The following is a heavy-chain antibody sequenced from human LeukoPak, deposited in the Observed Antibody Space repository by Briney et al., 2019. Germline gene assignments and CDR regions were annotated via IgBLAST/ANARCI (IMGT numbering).Heavy chain of an antibody. D-gene: IGHD3-9*01. Sequence: ASVKVSCKASGYTFTSYHMHWVRQAPGQGLEWMGIINPSGGTTNYAQKFQGRVTITADESTGTAYMELSSLRSEDTAVYYCARDDGRYFDRLGHDAFDIWGQGTLVTVSS. J-gene: IGHJ3*02. CDR3: ARDDGRYFDRLGHDAFDI. CDR1: GYTFTSYH. CDR2: INPSGGTT. V-gene: IGHV1-46*01.